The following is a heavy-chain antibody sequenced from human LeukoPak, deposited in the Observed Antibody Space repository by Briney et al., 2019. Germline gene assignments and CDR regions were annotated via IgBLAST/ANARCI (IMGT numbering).Heavy chain of an antibody. CDR2: ISPNSGGT. CDR3: ARSGYSYGYSPPFDY. CDR1: GYTLTAYY. J-gene: IGHJ4*02. V-gene: IGHV1-2*02. Sequence: GASVKVSCKASGYTLTAYYMHWVRQAPGQGLEWMGYISPNSGGTNYAQKFQGRVTMTSDTSISTAYMELSSLRSDDTAVYYCARSGYSYGYSPPFDYWGQGTLVTVSS. D-gene: IGHD5-18*01.